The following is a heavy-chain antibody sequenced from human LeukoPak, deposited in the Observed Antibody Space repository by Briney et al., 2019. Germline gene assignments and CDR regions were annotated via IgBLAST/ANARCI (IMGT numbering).Heavy chain of an antibody. J-gene: IGHJ4*02. D-gene: IGHD5-18*01. CDR3: ARAGGGYSFDY. V-gene: IGHV4-59*01. Sequence: SETLSLTCTVSRGSISTYDWTCVRQPPGKGLEWIGYSYYSGSTTHNPSLQSRVTISVDTSRNQFSLKLTSVTAADTAVYYCARAGGGYSFDYWGQGTLVTVSS. CDR1: RGSISTYD. CDR2: SYYSGST.